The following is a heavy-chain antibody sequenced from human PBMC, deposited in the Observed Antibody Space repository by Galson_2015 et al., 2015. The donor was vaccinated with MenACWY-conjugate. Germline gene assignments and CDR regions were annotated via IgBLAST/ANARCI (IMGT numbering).Heavy chain of an antibody. J-gene: IGHJ6*02. CDR1: GFTFSSYW. Sequence: SLRLSCAASGFTFSSYWMHWVRQAPGKGLVWVSRINSDGSSTSYADSMEGRFTISRDNAKNTLYLQMNSLRAEDTAVYYCAARLLHSGGMDVWGQGTTVTVSS. CDR2: INSDGSST. V-gene: IGHV3-74*01. CDR3: AARLLHSGGMDV. D-gene: IGHD3-10*01.